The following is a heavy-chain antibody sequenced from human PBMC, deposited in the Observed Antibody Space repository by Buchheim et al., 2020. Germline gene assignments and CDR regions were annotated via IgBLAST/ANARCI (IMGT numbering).Heavy chain of an antibody. V-gene: IGHV3-33*08. Sequence: QVQLVESGGGVVQPGRSLRLSCEASGFTLSNYGMHWVRQAPGKGLEWVAVIWADGSSEYYADSVKGRFSISRDNSKNTVYLQMNSLRDEDAAVYFCARDENVTWMQLSFTYNIMDIWGRGTT. CDR2: IWADGSSE. J-gene: IGHJ6*02. CDR1: GFTLSNYG. CDR3: ARDENVTWMQLSFTYNIMDI. D-gene: IGHD5-18*01.